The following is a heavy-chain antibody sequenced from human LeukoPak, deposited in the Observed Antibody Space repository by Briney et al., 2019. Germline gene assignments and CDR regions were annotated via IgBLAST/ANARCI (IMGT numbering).Heavy chain of an antibody. CDR1: GGTFSSYA. CDR3: ASPLYGDYGYYYYMDV. J-gene: IGHJ6*03. V-gene: IGHV1-69*06. Sequence: GSSVKVSCRASGGTFSSYAISWVRQAPGQGLEWMGGIIPIFGTANYAQKFQGRVTITADKSTSTAYMELSSLRSEDTAVYYCASPLYGDYGYYYYMDVWGKGTTVTVSS. CDR2: IIPIFGTA. D-gene: IGHD4-17*01.